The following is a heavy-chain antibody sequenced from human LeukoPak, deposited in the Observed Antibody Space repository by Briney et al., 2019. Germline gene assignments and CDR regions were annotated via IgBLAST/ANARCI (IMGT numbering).Heavy chain of an antibody. CDR2: ISGSGGST. CDR1: GFTFSSYS. J-gene: IGHJ4*02. D-gene: IGHD6-19*01. CDR3: AKGPLIEVAGTTWDN. Sequence: GGSLRLSCAASGFTFSSYSMNWVRQAPGKGLEWVSAISGSGGSTYYADSVKGRFTISRDNSKNTLHLQMNSLRAEDSAVYYCAKGPLIEVAGTTWDNWGQGTLVTVSS. V-gene: IGHV3-23*01.